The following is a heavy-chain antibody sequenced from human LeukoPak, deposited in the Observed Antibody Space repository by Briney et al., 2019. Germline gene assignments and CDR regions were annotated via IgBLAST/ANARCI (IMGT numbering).Heavy chain of an antibody. CDR3: ASSGSYSDFDY. Sequence: GSLRLSCAASGFTTRNNYMSWVRQAPGKGLEWVSIIYSSGSAYYVDSVKGRFTISRDTSKNMVFLQMNSPRAEDTAVYYCASSGSYSDFDYWGQGTLVTVSS. CDR1: GFTTRNNY. J-gene: IGHJ4*02. D-gene: IGHD3-22*01. CDR2: IYSSGSA. V-gene: IGHV3-53*01.